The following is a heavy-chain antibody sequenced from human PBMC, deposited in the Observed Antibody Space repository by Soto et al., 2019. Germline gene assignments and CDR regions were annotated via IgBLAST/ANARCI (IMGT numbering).Heavy chain of an antibody. Sequence: QITLKESGPTLVKPTQTLTLTCTFSGFSLSTSGVGVGWIRQPPGKALEWLALIYWDDDKRYSPSLKSRLTTTKDTSKNQVVLTMTNMDPVDTATYYCARCTYYYGSGSPFDYWGQGTLVTVSS. V-gene: IGHV2-5*02. CDR2: IYWDDDK. D-gene: IGHD3-10*01. J-gene: IGHJ4*02. CDR3: ARCTYYYGSGSPFDY. CDR1: GFSLSTSGVG.